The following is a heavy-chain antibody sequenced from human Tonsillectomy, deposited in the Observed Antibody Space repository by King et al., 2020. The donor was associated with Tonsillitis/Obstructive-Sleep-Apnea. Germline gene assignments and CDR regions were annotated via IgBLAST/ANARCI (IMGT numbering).Heavy chain of an antibody. CDR3: ARNWAMIVVVTPILDV. CDR2: ISYDGSKK. D-gene: IGHD3-22*01. J-gene: IGHJ6*04. CDR1: GFTFSSYA. V-gene: IGHV3-30*04. Sequence: VQLVESGGGVVQPGRSLRLSCAASGFTFSSYAMYWVRQAPGKGLEWVAAISYDGSKKHYSDSVKGRFTISRDNSKNTLYLQMNSLRAEDTAVYYCARNWAMIVVVTPILDVGGKGTTVTVSS.